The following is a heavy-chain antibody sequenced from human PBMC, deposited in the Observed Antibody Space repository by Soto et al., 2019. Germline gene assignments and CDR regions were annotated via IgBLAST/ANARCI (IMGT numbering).Heavy chain of an antibody. J-gene: IGHJ6*02. Sequence: GESLKISCKGSGYSFTSYWISWVRQMPGKGLEWMGRIDPSDSYTNYSPSFQGHVTISADKSISTAYLQWSSLKASDTAMYYCARSLPVGLEWLPPGYYYGMDVWGQGTTVTVSS. CDR1: GYSFTSYW. CDR3: ARSLPVGLEWLPPGYYYGMDV. D-gene: IGHD3-3*01. CDR2: IDPSDSYT. V-gene: IGHV5-10-1*01.